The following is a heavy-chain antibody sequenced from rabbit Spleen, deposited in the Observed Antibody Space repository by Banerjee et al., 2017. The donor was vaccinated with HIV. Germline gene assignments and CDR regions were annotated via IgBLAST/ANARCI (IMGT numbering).Heavy chain of an antibody. D-gene: IGHD1-1*01. J-gene: IGHJ4*01. Sequence: QSLKESGGDLVKPGASLTLTCTASGFTLSLSSYMYWVRQAPGKGLEWISCIAGSSSGFTYSATWAKGRFTCSKTSSTTVTLQMTSLTAADTATYFCARDLDGVIGWNFGWWGPGTLVTVS. V-gene: IGHV1S40*01. CDR3: ARDLDGVIGWNFGW. CDR2: IAGSSSGFT. CDR1: GFTLSLSSY.